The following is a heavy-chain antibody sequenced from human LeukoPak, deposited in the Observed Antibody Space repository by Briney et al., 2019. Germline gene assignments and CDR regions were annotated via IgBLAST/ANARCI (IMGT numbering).Heavy chain of an antibody. V-gene: IGHV3-33*08. CDR3: ARDLSAAYDF. CDR1: GFTFSHSA. J-gene: IGHJ4*02. CDR2: LVYDGII. D-gene: IGHD2-21*01. Sequence: PGGSLRLSCAASGFTFSHSAMHWVRQAPGKGLEWVARLVYDGIINYGDFAKGRFTISRDNSKSALYLEMNSLRVEDSGIYYCARDLSAAYDFWGQGVVVTVSS.